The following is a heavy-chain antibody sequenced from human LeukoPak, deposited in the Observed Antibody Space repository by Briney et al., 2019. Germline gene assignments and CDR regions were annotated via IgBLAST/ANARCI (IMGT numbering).Heavy chain of an antibody. CDR3: ARSSGSALALGSRFDP. CDR1: GFDFPTYA. J-gene: IGHJ5*01. D-gene: IGHD2-15*01. V-gene: IGHV3-30-3*01. CDR2: VSYSGDKK. Sequence: GRSLRLSCAASGFDFPTYAMHWVRQAPGKGLEGVAGVSYSGDKKEYADSVKGRFTVSRDNSENTVYLQMNSLRSDDAAVYYCARSSGSALALGSRFDPWGQGVHVTVSS.